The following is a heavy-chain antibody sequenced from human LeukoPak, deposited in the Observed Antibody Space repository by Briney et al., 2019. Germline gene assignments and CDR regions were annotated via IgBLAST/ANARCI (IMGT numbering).Heavy chain of an antibody. Sequence: SVKVSSKASGGTFSSYAISGVRQAPGQGLEWMGGIIPIFGTANYAQKFQGRVTITADESTSTAYMELSSLRSEDTAVYYCARILVGGYDVAYSDYWGQGTLVTVSS. CDR1: GGTFSSYA. D-gene: IGHD5-12*01. CDR2: IIPIFGTA. V-gene: IGHV1-69*01. J-gene: IGHJ4*02. CDR3: ARILVGGYDVAYSDY.